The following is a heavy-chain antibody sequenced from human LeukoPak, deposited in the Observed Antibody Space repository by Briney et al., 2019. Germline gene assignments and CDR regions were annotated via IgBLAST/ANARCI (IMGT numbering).Heavy chain of an antibody. J-gene: IGHJ3*02. CDR2: ISTNTGNP. V-gene: IGHV7-4-1*02. CDR1: GYTFTNYA. D-gene: IGHD2-2*01. CDR3: ARGLYCTSASCPYFDI. Sequence: GASVKVSCKASGYTFTNYAMNWIRQAPGQGLEWMGWISTNTGNPTFAQGFTRRFVFSLDTSVSTAYLQISSLKADDTAMYYCARGLYCTSASCPYFDIWGQGTIITVSS.